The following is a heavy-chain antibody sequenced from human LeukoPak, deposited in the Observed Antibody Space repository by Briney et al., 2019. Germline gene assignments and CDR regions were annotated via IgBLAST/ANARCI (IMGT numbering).Heavy chain of an antibody. CDR1: GFMFTHHG. V-gene: IGHV3-33*06. D-gene: IGHD4-11*01. CDR3: AKDIQGGYDYTNSLDS. CDR2: ICSDGTNK. J-gene: IGHJ4*02. Sequence: GGSLRLSCAASGFMFTHHGMHWVRRAPGKGLEWVAVICSDGTNKFYSDSVKGRFAISRDNSNNMVYLQMNGLRVDDTAVYYCAKDIQGGYDYTNSLDSWGQGTLVIVSS.